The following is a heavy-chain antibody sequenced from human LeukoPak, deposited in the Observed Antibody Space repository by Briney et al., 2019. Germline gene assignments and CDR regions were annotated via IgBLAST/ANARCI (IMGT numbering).Heavy chain of an antibody. V-gene: IGHV1-69*05. D-gene: IGHD4-17*01. CDR3: AREDYGDHLDYYYYMDV. CDR2: IIPIFGTA. Sequence: GASVKVSRKASGGTFSSYAISWVRQAPGQGLEWMGGIIPIFGTANYAQKFQGRVTITTDESTSTAYMELSSLRSEDTAVYYCAREDYGDHLDYYYYMDVWGKGTTVTVSS. J-gene: IGHJ6*03. CDR1: GGTFSSYA.